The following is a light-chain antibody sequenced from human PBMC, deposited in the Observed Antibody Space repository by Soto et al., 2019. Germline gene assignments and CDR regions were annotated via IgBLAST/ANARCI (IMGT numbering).Light chain of an antibody. J-gene: IGLJ1*01. V-gene: IGLV2-11*01. CDR2: DVS. CDR3: GSYTGSYTYV. CDR1: SSDVGGYNS. Sequence: QSALTQPRSVSGSPGPSVTISCTGTSSDVGGYNSVSWYQQHPGKAPKLMIFDVSKWPSGVPDRFSGSKSGNTASLTISGLQAEDEADYYCGSYTGSYTYVFGTGTKLTVL.